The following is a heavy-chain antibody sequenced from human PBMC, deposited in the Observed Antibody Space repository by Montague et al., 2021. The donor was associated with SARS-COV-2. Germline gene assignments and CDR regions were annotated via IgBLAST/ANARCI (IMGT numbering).Heavy chain of an antibody. D-gene: IGHD5-12*01. CDR1: GGSISSSSYY. J-gene: IGHJ4*02. Sequence: SETLSLTCTVSGGSISSSSYYWGWIRQPPGKGLEWIGNIYYSGSTYYNPSLKSRVTISVDTSKNQFSLKLSSVTAADTAVYYCARDLWVWLSVEGSFDYWGQGTLVTVSS. CDR3: ARDLWVWLSVEGSFDY. CDR2: IYYSGST. V-gene: IGHV4-39*07.